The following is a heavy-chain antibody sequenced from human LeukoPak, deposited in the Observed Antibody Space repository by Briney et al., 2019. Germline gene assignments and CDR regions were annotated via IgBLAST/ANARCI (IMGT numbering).Heavy chain of an antibody. CDR1: GGSFSGYY. Sequence: ASETLSLTCAVYGGSFSGYYWSWIRQPPGKGLEWIGEINHSGSTNYNPSLKSRVTISVDTSKNQFSLNLLSVTAADTAVYYCVSGGSFLGGYAFDIWGQGIMVTVSS. J-gene: IGHJ3*02. D-gene: IGHD3-10*01. CDR2: INHSGST. V-gene: IGHV4-34*03. CDR3: VSGGSFLGGYAFDI.